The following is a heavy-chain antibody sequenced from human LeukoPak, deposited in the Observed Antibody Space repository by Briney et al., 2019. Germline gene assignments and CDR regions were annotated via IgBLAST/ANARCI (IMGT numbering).Heavy chain of an antibody. CDR2: IKQIGGEK. Sequence: GGSLRLSCAASGFTFGNHWMSWVRQAPGKGLEWVANIKQIGGEKYYVDSVKGRFTISSDNAKNSLYLQMNSLRAEDTAVYYCARDMHYYDSSGYYYYFDYWGQGALVTVSS. V-gene: IGHV3-7*01. J-gene: IGHJ4*02. D-gene: IGHD3-22*01. CDR3: ARDMHYYDSSGYYYYFDY. CDR1: GFTFGNHW.